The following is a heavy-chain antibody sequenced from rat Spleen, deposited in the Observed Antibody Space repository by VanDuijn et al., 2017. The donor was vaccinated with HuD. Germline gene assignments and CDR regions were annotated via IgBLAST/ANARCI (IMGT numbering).Heavy chain of an antibody. D-gene: IGHD1-11*01. CDR2: INIDGDST. J-gene: IGHJ4*01. V-gene: IGHV5S13*01. CDR1: GFTFSNYY. Sequence: EVQLVESGGGLVQPGRSLKLSCAASGFTFSNYYMAWVRQAPTKGLEWVSSINIDGDSTYYPDSVKGRFTISRDNAKNTQYLQMDSLRSEDTATYYCARHMDYGDPKGVMDAWGQGASVTVSS. CDR3: ARHMDYGDPKGVMDA.